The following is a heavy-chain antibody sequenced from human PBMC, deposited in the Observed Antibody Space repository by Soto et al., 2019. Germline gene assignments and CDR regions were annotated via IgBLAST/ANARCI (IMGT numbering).Heavy chain of an antibody. CDR3: ARDMTTIIQYYYGVDV. Sequence: ESGPTLVNPTQTLTLTCTFSGFSLTTRGVGVGWIRQPPGKALEWLALIYWNDDKRYRPSLKSRLTITKDTSKNQVVLTMTNMDPVDTATYYCARDMTTIIQYYYGVDVWGQGTPVTVSS. CDR2: IYWNDDK. V-gene: IGHV2-5*01. D-gene: IGHD4-4*01. CDR1: GFSLTTRGVG. J-gene: IGHJ6*02.